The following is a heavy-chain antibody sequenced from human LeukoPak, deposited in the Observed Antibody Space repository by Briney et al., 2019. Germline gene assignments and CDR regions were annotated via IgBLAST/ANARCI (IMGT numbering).Heavy chain of an antibody. CDR2: IYPADSDT. J-gene: IGHJ4*02. CDR3: ARSQGHYDILTGYYTNNYFDY. D-gene: IGHD3-9*01. Sequence: GESLKISCKCSGYSFSNYLTGYWIGWVRQMPGKGLEWMGTIYPADSDTKYSPSFEGQVTISADKSISTAYLQWSSLKASDTAMYYCARSQGHYDILTGYYTNNYFDYWGQGTLVTVSS. V-gene: IGHV5-51*01. CDR1: GYSFSNYLTGYW.